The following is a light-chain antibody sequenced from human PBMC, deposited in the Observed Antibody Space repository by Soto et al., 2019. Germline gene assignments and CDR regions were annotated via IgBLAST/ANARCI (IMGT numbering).Light chain of an antibody. J-gene: IGKJ1*01. Sequence: EVIMTQSAATLSVSPGERATLSCRASQSVTTNLAWYQQEPGQAPRLLIYGASTRATGIPARFSGSGSGTEFTLTISSLQSEDFAVYYCQQYNNWPWTFGQGTKV. V-gene: IGKV3-15*01. CDR2: GAS. CDR1: QSVTTN. CDR3: QQYNNWPWT.